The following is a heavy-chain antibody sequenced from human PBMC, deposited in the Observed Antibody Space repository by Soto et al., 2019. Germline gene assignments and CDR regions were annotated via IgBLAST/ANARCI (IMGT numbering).Heavy chain of an antibody. D-gene: IGHD1-26*01. V-gene: IGHV1-18*04. CDR2: ISAYNGNT. Sequence: ASLNVSCKASFYTFTSYVISFVRQSPVQLLDFMGLISAYNGNTNYAQKLHGRVTMTTDTSTSTAYMELRSLRSDDTAVYYCARALGSGSRQNGKRRHNWLELWGKGNMVNVSS. CDR1: FYTFTSYV. CDR3: ARALGSGSRQNGKRRHNWLEL. J-gene: IGHJ5*02.